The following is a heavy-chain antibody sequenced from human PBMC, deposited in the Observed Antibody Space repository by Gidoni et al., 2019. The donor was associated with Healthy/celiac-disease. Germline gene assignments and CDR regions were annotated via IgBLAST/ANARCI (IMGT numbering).Heavy chain of an antibody. J-gene: IGHJ4*02. CDR1: GGSFSGYY. Sequence: QVQLQQWGAGLLKPSETLSLTCAVYGGSFSGYYWSWIRQPPGKGLEWIGEINHSGRTNYNPSLKSRVPISVATSKIQFSLKLSSVTAADTAVYYCARDKATTVVTHFDYWGQGTLVTVSS. V-gene: IGHV4-34*01. CDR3: ARDKATTVVTHFDY. D-gene: IGHD4-17*01. CDR2: INHSGRT.